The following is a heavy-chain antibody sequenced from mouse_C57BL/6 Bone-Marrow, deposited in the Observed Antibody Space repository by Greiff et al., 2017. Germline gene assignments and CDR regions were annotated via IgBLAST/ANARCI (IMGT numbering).Heavy chain of an antibody. V-gene: IGHV1-64*01. CDR1: GYTFTSYW. D-gene: IGHD3-2*02. Sequence: QVQLKQPGAELVKPGASVKLSCKASGYTFTSYWMHWVKQRPGQGLEWIGMIHPNSGSTNYNEKFKSKATLTVDKSSSTAYMQLSSLTSEDSAVYYCARRSSGYLFAYWGQGTLVTVSA. CDR2: IHPNSGST. J-gene: IGHJ3*01. CDR3: ARRSSGYLFAY.